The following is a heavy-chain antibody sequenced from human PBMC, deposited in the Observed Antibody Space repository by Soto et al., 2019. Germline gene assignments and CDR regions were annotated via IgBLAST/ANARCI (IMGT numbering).Heavy chain of an antibody. D-gene: IGHD2-2*01. CDR3: ARVFGVVVPAAMIDY. Sequence: QVQLQQWGAGLLKPSETLSLTCAVYGGSFSGYYWSWIRQPPGKGLEWIGEINHSGSTNYNPSLKRRVTMSVDTSKNQFSLKLSSVTAADTAVYYCARVFGVVVPAAMIDYWGQGTLVTVSS. CDR2: INHSGST. CDR1: GGSFSGYY. J-gene: IGHJ4*02. V-gene: IGHV4-34*01.